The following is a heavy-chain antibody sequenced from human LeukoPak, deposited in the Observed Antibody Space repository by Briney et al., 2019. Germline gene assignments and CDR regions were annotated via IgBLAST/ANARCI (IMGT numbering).Heavy chain of an antibody. J-gene: IGHJ4*02. CDR3: VRDGGSGSPYDF. Sequence: ASVKVSCKASGYTFTHYFAHWVRQAPGQGLQWVGWINPNTGATSYPPKFQGRVTITRDTSISTAYMELRSLRSDDTAIYYCVRDGGSGSPYDFWGQGTLVTVSS. V-gene: IGHV1-2*02. CDR2: INPNTGAT. CDR1: GYTFTHYF. D-gene: IGHD3-10*01.